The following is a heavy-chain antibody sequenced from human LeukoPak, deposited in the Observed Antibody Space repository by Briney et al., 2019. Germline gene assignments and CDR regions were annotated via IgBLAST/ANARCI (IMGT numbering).Heavy chain of an antibody. J-gene: IGHJ6*02. CDR1: GGSISSYY. V-gene: IGHV4-59*01. Sequence: RSSETLSLSCTVSGGSISSYYWSWIRQPPGKGLEWIGYIYYSGSTNYNPSLKSRVTISVDTSKNQFSLKLSSVTAADTAVYYCARGANGSGSYYGEYYYYGMDVWGQGTTVTVSS. D-gene: IGHD3-10*01. CDR2: IYYSGST. CDR3: ARGANGSGSYYGEYYYYGMDV.